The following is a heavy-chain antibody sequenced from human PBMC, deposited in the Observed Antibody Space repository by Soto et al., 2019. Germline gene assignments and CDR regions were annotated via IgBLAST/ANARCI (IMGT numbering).Heavy chain of an antibody. D-gene: IGHD4-17*01. J-gene: IGHJ4*02. CDR1: GFSLSTSGVG. V-gene: IGHV2-5*02. Sequence: QITLKESGPTLVKPTQTLTLTCTFSGFSLSTSGVGVGWIRQPPGKALEWLALIYWDDDKRYSPSLKSRLTIXKXXSKNQVVLTMTNRDPVDTATYYCAHQGDYAGVLDYWGQGTLVTVSS. CDR2: IYWDDDK. CDR3: AHQGDYAGVLDY.